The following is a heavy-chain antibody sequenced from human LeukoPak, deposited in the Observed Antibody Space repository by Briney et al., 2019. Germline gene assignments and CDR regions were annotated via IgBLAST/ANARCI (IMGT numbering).Heavy chain of an antibody. Sequence: GGSLRLSCAASGFTVSSNYMTWVRQAPGKGPEWISVIYPTASTYYADSVTGRFTISRDTSKNTLYLQMNSLRAEDTAVYYCAGDFNRRAFDIWGQGTMVTVSS. CDR2: IYPTAST. J-gene: IGHJ3*02. D-gene: IGHD1-14*01. V-gene: IGHV3-53*01. CDR3: AGDFNRRAFDI. CDR1: GFTVSSNY.